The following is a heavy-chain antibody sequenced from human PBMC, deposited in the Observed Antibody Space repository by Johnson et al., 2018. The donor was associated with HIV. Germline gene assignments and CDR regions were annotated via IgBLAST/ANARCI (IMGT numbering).Heavy chain of an antibody. CDR1: GFAFSNFG. J-gene: IGHJ3*02. Sequence: QLVESGGDVVQPGRSLRLSCAASGFAFSNFGMHWVRQAPGKGLEWVAVTSYDGSNKYYADSVKGRFTISRDNSKNTLYLQMNSLRAEDTALYYCASHGMVTADAFDIWGQGTMVTVSS. CDR3: ASHGMVTADAFDI. D-gene: IGHD2-21*02. CDR2: TSYDGSNK. V-gene: IGHV3-30*03.